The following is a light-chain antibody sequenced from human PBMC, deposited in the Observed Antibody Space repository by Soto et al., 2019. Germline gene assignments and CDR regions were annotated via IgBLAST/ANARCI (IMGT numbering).Light chain of an antibody. V-gene: IGKV3-11*01. CDR1: QSVSSY. Sequence: EIVLTQSPATLSLSPGERATLSCRASQSVSSYLAWYQQKPGQAPRLLIYDASNRATGIPARFSGSWSGTDFTLTISSLEPEDFAVYYCQQRSNWPYTFGQGTKLEIK. J-gene: IGKJ2*01. CDR3: QQRSNWPYT. CDR2: DAS.